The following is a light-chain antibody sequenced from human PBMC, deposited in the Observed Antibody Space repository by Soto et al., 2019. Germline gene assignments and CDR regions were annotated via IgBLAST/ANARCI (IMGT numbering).Light chain of an antibody. V-gene: IGLV2-14*01. CDR3: SSSTTGSTPFV. J-gene: IGLJ1*01. CDR1: SSDIGGSNS. CDR2: EVS. Sequence: QSVLTQPGCVSGSPGQSITISWTGTSSDIGGSNSVSWYQQHPGKAPKLMISEVSNRPSGVSLRFSGSKSGSTASLTISGLQADDEADYYCSSSTTGSTPFVFGTGTKVTVL.